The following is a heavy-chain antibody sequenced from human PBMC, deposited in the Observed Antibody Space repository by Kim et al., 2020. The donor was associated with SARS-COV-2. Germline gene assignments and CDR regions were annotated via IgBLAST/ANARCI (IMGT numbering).Heavy chain of an antibody. CDR2: IYPGDSDT. V-gene: IGHV5-51*01. CDR3: ARQGTYYYDSSGSLSRDY. D-gene: IGHD3-22*01. Sequence: GESLQISCNGSGYSFTSYWIGWVRQMPGKGLEWMGIIYPGDSDTRYSPSFQGQVTISADKSISTAYLQWSSLKASDTAMYYCARQGTYYYDSSGSLSRDYWGQGTLVTVSS. CDR1: GYSFTSYW. J-gene: IGHJ4*02.